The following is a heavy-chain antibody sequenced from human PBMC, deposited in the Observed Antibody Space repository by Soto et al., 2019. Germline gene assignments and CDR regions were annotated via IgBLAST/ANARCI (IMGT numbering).Heavy chain of an antibody. CDR3: AGAYNWKDEYDY. J-gene: IGHJ4*02. V-gene: IGHV3-21*01. CDR2: ISSSSSYI. D-gene: IGHD1-20*01. CDR1: GFTFSSYS. Sequence: GGSLRLSCAASGFTFSSYSMNWVRQAPGKGLEWVSSISSSSSYIYYADSVKGRFTISRDNAKNSLYLQMNSLRAEDTAVYYCAGAYNWKDEYDYLGQGTLVTGSS.